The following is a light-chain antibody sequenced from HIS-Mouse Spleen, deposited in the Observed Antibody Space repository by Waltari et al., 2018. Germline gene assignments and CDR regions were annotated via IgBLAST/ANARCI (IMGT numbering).Light chain of an antibody. CDR3: YSTDSSGNHRV. J-gene: IGLJ2*01. CDR2: EES. V-gene: IGLV3-10*01. CDR1: ALPKKY. Sequence: SYELTQPPSVSVSPGQTARITCPGEALPKKYAYWYQQKSGQAPVLVIYEESKRPSGIPERFSGSSSGTMTTLTISGAQVEDEADYYCYSTDSSGNHRVFGGGTKLTVL.